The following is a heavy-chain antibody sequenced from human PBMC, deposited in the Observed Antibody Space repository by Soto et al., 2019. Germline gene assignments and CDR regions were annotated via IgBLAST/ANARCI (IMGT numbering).Heavy chain of an antibody. CDR1: GYTFTSYA. J-gene: IGHJ4*02. D-gene: IGHD3-22*01. CDR3: ARGRGYYDSSGYYPDY. Sequence: ASVKVSCKASGYTFTSYAMHWVRQAPGQRLEWMGWINAGNGNTKYSQRFQGRVTITRDTSASTAYMELSSLRSEDTAVYYCARGRGYYDSSGYYPDYWGQGTLVTVSS. V-gene: IGHV1-3*01. CDR2: INAGNGNT.